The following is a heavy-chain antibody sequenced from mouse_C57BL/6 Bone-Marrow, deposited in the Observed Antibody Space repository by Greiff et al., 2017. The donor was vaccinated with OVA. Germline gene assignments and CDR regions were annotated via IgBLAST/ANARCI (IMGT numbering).Heavy chain of an antibody. V-gene: IGHV1-64*01. Sequence: QVQLQQPGAELVKPGASVKLSCKASGYTSTSYWMHWVKQRPGQGLEWIGMIHPNSGSTNYNEKFKSKATLTVDKSSSTAYMQLSSLTSEDSAVYYCARWDTTVVADYWGQGTTLTVSS. D-gene: IGHD1-1*01. CDR1: GYTSTSYW. CDR3: ARWDTTVVADY. CDR2: IHPNSGST. J-gene: IGHJ2*01.